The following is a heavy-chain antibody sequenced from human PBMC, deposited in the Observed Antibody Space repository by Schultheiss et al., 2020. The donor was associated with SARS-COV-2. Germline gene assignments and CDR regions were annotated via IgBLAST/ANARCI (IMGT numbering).Heavy chain of an antibody. CDR2: IYTSGST. Sequence: SETLSLTCTVSGGSISSYYWGWIRQPAGKGLEWIGRIYTSGSTNYNPSLKSRVTMSVDTSKNQFSLKLSSVTAADTAVYYCARGRYSSSSGYYYYMDVWGKGTTVTVS. CDR3: ARGRYSSSSGYYYYMDV. CDR1: GGSISSYY. J-gene: IGHJ6*03. D-gene: IGHD6-6*01. V-gene: IGHV4-4*07.